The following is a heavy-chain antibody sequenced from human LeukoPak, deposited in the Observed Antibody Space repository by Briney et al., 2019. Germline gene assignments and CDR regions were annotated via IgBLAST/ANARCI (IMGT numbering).Heavy chain of an antibody. CDR2: INPNSGGT. CDR1: GYTFTGYY. V-gene: IGHV1-2*02. D-gene: IGHD3-22*01. Sequence: ASVKVSCKASGYTFTGYYMHWVRQAPGQGLEWMGWINPNSGGTNYALKFQGRVTMTRDTSISTAYMELSRLRSDDTAVYYCARDPNYYDSSGPPDYWGQGTLVTVSS. J-gene: IGHJ4*02. CDR3: ARDPNYYDSSGPPDY.